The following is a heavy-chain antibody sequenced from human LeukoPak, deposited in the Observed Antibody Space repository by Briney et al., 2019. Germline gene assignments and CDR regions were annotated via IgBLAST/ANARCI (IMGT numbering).Heavy chain of an antibody. CDR3: AKDNRRHYTSGPNPDSLH. Sequence: GRSLRLSCAGSGFIFNNYAMHWVRHPPGKGLEWVPGISWNSGSIDYADSVKGRFTISRDNAKNSLYLQMNSLRVEDTAFYYCAKDNRRHYTSGPNPDSLHWGQGALVTVSS. D-gene: IGHD6-19*01. CDR1: GFIFNNYA. J-gene: IGHJ4*02. CDR2: ISWNSGSI. V-gene: IGHV3-9*01.